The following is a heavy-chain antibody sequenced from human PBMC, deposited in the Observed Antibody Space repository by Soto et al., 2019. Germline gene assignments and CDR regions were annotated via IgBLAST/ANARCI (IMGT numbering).Heavy chain of an antibody. D-gene: IGHD7-27*01. CDR3: ARDLSWGSNWYYYMDV. CDR1: GFILSDCA. J-gene: IGHJ6*03. Sequence: EVQLVESGGGLVQPGGSLRLSCATSGFILSDCAMNWVRQAPGKGLEWVSYISSSSSVIDYAYSVKGRFTVSRDNARNSLSLQMNRLRAEDTAVYYCARDLSWGSNWYYYMDVWGKGTTVTVSS. V-gene: IGHV3-48*01. CDR2: ISSSSSVI.